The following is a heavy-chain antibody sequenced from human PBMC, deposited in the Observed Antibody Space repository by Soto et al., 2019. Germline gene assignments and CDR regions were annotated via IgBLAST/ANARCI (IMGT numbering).Heavy chain of an antibody. Sequence: QVLLQESGPGLVKPSGPLSLTGAVSGDSISSTNWWSWVLQPPGKGLEWIGEVYYVWSTNYNPSLKSRVTISVEESNNQLSLNLSSVTAAYTAVYFCARSPPLTGPTGVGGLDVWGQGTTVTVS. CDR3: ARSPPLTGPTGVGGLDV. J-gene: IGHJ6*02. D-gene: IGHD4-17*01. V-gene: IGHV4-4*02. CDR2: VYYVWST. CDR1: GDSISSTNW.